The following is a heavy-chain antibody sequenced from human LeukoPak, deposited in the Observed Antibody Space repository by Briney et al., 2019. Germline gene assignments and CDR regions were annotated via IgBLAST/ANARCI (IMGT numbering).Heavy chain of an antibody. D-gene: IGHD6-13*01. CDR2: ISSSGSTI. Sequence: GGSLRLSCAASGFTFSDYYMSWIRQAPGKGLECVSYISSSGSTIYYADSVRGRFTISRDNAKNSLYLQMNSLRAEDTAVYYCARASSWRYNWFDPWGQGTLVTVSS. CDR3: ARASSWRYNWFDP. V-gene: IGHV3-11*04. J-gene: IGHJ5*02. CDR1: GFTFSDYY.